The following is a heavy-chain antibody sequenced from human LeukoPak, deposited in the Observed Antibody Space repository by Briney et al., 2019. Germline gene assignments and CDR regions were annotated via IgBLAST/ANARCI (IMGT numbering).Heavy chain of an antibody. CDR1: GGSISTYY. CDR2: VYYNGST. Sequence: SETLSLTCTVSGGSISTYYWSWIRQPPGKGLEWIGYVYYNGSTNCNPSLKSRVTISVDTSKNQFSLKLSSVTAADTAVYYCARLPRYCSTTTCYLNYFDFWGQGTLVTVSS. CDR3: ARLPRYCSTTTCYLNYFDF. V-gene: IGHV4-59*01. J-gene: IGHJ4*02. D-gene: IGHD2-2*01.